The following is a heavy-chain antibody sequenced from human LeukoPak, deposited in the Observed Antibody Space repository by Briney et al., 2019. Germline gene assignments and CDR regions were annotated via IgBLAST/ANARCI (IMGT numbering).Heavy chain of an antibody. D-gene: IGHD3-22*01. J-gene: IGHJ4*02. V-gene: IGHV4-59*01. CDR1: GGSISSYY. CDR2: IYYSGST. CDR3: ARVGIDYDSSGYIYYFDY. Sequence: SETLSLTCTVSGGSISSYYWGWIRQPPGKGLEWIGFIYYSGSTNYNPSLKSRVTISVDTSKNQYSLKLSSVTAADTAVYYCARVGIDYDSSGYIYYFDYWGQGTLVTVSS.